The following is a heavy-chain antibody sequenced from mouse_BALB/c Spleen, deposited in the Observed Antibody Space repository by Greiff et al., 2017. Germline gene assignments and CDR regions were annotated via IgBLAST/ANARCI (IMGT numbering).Heavy chain of an antibody. D-gene: IGHD1-1*01. J-gene: IGHJ2*01. CDR2: IDPENGDT. V-gene: IGHV14-4*02. CDR3: TLTTVAFDY. CDR1: GFNIKDYY. Sequence: VQLQQSGAELVRSGASVKLSCTASGFNIKDYYMHWVKQRPEQGLEWIGWIDPENGDTEYAPKFQGKATMTADTSSNSAYLQLSSLTSEDTAVYYCTLTTVAFDYWGQGTTLTVSS.